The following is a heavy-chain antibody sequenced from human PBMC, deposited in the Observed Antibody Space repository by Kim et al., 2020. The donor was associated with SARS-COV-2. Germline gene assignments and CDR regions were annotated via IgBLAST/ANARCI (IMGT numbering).Heavy chain of an antibody. CDR3: ARVRTVTRGGMDV. Sequence: YADSVKGRFTISRDNAKNSLYLQMNSLRAEDTAVYYCARVRTVTRGGMDVWGQGTTVTVSS. D-gene: IGHD4-17*01. V-gene: IGHV3-11*06. J-gene: IGHJ6*02.